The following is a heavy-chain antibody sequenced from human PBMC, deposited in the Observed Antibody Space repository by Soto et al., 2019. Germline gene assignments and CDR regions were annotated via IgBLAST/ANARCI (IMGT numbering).Heavy chain of an antibody. J-gene: IGHJ6*02. CDR1: GYTFTGYY. CDR3: ASFRSASLIGGPELLPTGPYYYYYGMDV. D-gene: IGHD2-15*01. V-gene: IGHV1-2*04. Sequence: QVQLVQSGAEVKKPGASVKVSCKASGYTFTGYYMHWVRQAPGQGLEWMGWINPNSGGTNYAQKFQGWVTMTRDTSISTAYMELSRLRSDDTAVYYCASFRSASLIGGPELLPTGPYYYYYGMDVWGQGTTVTVSS. CDR2: INPNSGGT.